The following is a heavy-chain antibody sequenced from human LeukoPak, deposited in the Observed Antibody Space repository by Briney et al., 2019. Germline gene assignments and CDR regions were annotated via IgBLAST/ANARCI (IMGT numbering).Heavy chain of an antibody. J-gene: IGHJ6*03. CDR3: ARGGSGGFGETYMDV. V-gene: IGHV1-2*02. CDR1: GYTFTGYY. Sequence: VASVKVSCKASGYTFTGYYMHWVRQAPGQGLEWMGWINPNSGGTNYAQKFQGRVTMTRDTSISTAYMELSSLRSEDTAVYYCARGGSGGFGETYMDVWGKGTTVTISS. D-gene: IGHD3-10*01. CDR2: INPNSGGT.